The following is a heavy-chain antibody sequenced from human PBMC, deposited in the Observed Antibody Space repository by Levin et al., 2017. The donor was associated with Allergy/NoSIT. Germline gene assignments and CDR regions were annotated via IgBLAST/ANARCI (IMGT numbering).Heavy chain of an antibody. Sequence: GESLKISCTASGFNFNIFGMHWVRQAPGKGLEWVAAISDDGSHQYYMDSVKGRFSISRDNSKNTLYLQLNSLRGEDTAVFYCAKSRRSHEYHYYGMDVWGQGTTVIVSS. D-gene: IGHD2/OR15-2a*01. CDR3: AKSRRSHEYHYYGMDV. J-gene: IGHJ6*02. CDR2: ISDDGSHQ. CDR1: GFNFNIFG. V-gene: IGHV3-30*18.